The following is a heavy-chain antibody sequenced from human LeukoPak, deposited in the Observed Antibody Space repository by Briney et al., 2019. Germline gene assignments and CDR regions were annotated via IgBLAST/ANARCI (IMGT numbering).Heavy chain of an antibody. CDR3: ARDDYGDFALDY. V-gene: IGHV4-4*07. CDR1: GGSISTYY. J-gene: IGHJ4*02. CDR2: IYITGST. Sequence: SETLSLTCTVSGGSISTYYWGWSRQPTGKGLEWIGRIYITGSTDYNPSLRSRVTMSVDTSKNQFSLKLSSVTAADTAVYYCARDDYGDFALDYWGQGTLVTVSS. D-gene: IGHD4-17*01.